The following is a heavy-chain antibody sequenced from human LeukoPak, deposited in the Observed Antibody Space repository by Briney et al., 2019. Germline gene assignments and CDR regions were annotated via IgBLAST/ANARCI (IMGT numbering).Heavy chain of an antibody. CDR1: GGSISSYY. J-gene: IGHJ4*02. D-gene: IGHD1-26*01. Sequence: KPSETLSLTCTVSGGSISSYYWSWIRQPPGKGLEWIGYIYYSGSTNYNPSLKSRVTISVDTSKNQFSLKLSSVTAADTAVYYCARENGLGATVDYWGQGTLVTVSS. CDR2: IYYSGST. V-gene: IGHV4-59*01. CDR3: ARENGLGATVDY.